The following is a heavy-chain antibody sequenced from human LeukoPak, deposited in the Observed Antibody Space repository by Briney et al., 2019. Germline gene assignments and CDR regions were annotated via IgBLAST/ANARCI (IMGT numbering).Heavy chain of an antibody. J-gene: IGHJ3*02. CDR3: ARGGRGEGTGTTRVAFDI. CDR1: GYTFTTYY. D-gene: IGHD1-1*01. V-gene: IGHV1-46*01. CDR2: INPSGGST. Sequence: ASVKVSCKAAGYTFTTYYMHWVRQAPGQGLEWMGTINPSGGSTSYAQKFQGRVTMTRDTSTSTVYMELSSLRSEDTAVYYCARGGRGEGTGTTRVAFDIWGQGTMVTVSS.